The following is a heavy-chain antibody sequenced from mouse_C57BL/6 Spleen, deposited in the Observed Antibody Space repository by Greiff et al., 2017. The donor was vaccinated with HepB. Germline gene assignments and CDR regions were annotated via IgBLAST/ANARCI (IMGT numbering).Heavy chain of an antibody. CDR1: GYTFTSYW. CDR2: IHPSDSDT. V-gene: IGHV1-74*01. CDR3: ATGTLLYYAMDY. Sequence: VKLMEPGAELVKPGASVKVSCKASGYTFTSYWMHWVKQRPGQGLEWIGRIHPSDSDTNYNQKFTGKATLTVDKSSSTAYMQLISLTSEDSAVYYCATGTLLYYAMDYWGQGTSVTVSS. J-gene: IGHJ4*01. D-gene: IGHD3-3*01.